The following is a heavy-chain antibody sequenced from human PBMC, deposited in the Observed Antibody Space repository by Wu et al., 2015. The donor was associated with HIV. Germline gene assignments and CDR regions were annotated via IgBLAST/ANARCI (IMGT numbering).Heavy chain of an antibody. V-gene: IGHV1-18*01. Sequence: QAQLVQSGPEAKRPGAAVKVSCKASYILTSNPIGWVRQAPGQRLEWMGWMNPANGHIQPAQRFQDRIAMSTDNSAHTAYMELRSLTSDDTAIYFCARVQFDPKYYTYFDLWGQGTLVIVSS. CDR3: ARVQFDPKYYTYFDL. CDR1: YILTSNP. D-gene: IGHD3-10*01. CDR2: MNPANGHI. J-gene: IGHJ2*01.